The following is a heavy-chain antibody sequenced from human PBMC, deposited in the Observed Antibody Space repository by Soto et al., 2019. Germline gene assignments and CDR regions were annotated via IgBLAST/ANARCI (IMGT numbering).Heavy chain of an antibody. CDR1: GFTFSSYS. J-gene: IGHJ4*02. D-gene: IGHD4-17*01. Sequence: EVQLVESGGGLVQPGGSLRLSCAASGFTFSSYSMNWVRQAPGKGLEWVSYISSSSTIYYADSVKGRFTISRDNAKNSLYLQMNSLRAEDTAVYYCARPPLDYGDPLFDYWGQGTLVTVSS. V-gene: IGHV3-48*01. CDR3: ARPPLDYGDPLFDY. CDR2: ISSSSTI.